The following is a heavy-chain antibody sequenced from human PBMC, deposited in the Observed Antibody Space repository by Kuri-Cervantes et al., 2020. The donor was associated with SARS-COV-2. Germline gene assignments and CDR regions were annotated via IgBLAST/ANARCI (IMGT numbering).Heavy chain of an antibody. CDR1: GFTFSTYR. D-gene: IGHD4-17*01. J-gene: IGHJ3*02. Sequence: GESLKISCAASGFTFSTYRMHWIRQAPGKGLEYVSAITSDGDTTFYADSVKGRFTISRDNSKNTLYLQMNSLRAEDTAVYYCAKHMTTVTTYAHNVDAFDIWGQGTMVTVSS. CDR2: ITSDGDTT. V-gene: IGHV3-64*04. CDR3: AKHMTTVTTYAHNVDAFDI.